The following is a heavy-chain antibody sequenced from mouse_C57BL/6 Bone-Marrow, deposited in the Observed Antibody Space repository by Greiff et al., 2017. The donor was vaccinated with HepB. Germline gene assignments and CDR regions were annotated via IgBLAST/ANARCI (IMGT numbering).Heavy chain of an antibody. CDR2: IRNKANGYTT. V-gene: IGHV7-3*01. CDR3: ARSSTGVSYWYFEV. CDR1: GFTFTDYY. J-gene: IGHJ1*03. D-gene: IGHD2-10*02. Sequence: EVQLQESGGGLVQPGGSLSLSCAASGFTFTDYYMSWVRQPPGKALEWLGFIRNKANGYTTEYSASVKGRFTISRDNSQSILYLQMNALRAEDSATYYCARSSTGVSYWYFEVWGTGTTVTVSA.